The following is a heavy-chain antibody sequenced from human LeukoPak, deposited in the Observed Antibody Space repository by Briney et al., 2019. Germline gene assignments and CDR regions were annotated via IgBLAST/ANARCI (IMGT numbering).Heavy chain of an antibody. D-gene: IGHD6-6*01. CDR2: IYHSGST. Sequence: PSETLSLTCTVSGGSISSGGYYWSWIRQPPGKGLEWIGYIYHSGSTYYNPSLKSRVTISVDRSKNQFSLKLSSVTAADTAVYYCARGDIGSSSPPFDYWGQGTLVTVSS. CDR1: GGSISSGGYY. V-gene: IGHV4-30-2*01. CDR3: ARGDIGSSSPPFDY. J-gene: IGHJ4*02.